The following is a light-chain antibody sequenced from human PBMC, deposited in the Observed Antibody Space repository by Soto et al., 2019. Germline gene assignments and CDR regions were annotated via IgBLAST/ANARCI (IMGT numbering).Light chain of an antibody. J-gene: IGKJ4*01. Sequence: LTQSPSFLSASVGDRVTITCRASQGISSYLAWYQQKPGQAPRLVIYDAFYRATGIPDRFTGSGSGTDFTLTISRLEPEDFAVYYCEDRGNWPLFTFGGGTRLELK. CDR1: QGISSY. CDR3: EDRGNWPLFT. V-gene: IGKV3-11*01. CDR2: DAF.